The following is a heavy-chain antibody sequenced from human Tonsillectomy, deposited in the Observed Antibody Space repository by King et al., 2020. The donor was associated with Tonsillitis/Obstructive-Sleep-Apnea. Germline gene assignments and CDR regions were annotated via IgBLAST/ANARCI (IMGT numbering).Heavy chain of an antibody. V-gene: IGHV4-59*01. CDR2: ISYSGTT. CDR1: RGSISNYY. D-gene: IGHD6-6*01. J-gene: IGHJ4*02. CDR3: AREQTSTRALDY. Sequence: QLQESGPGLVKPSETLSLTCTVSRGSISNYYWSWIRQPPGKGLEWIGYISYSGTTNYNSSLRSRVTISLDTSKNQFSLKLSSVTAADTAVYYCAREQTSTRALDYWGQGTLVTVSS.